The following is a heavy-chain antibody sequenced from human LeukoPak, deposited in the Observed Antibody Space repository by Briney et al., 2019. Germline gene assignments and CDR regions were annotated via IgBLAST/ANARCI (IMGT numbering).Heavy chain of an antibody. D-gene: IGHD3-16*01. CDR3: ASEGGEWLPFDY. Sequence: SETLSLTCTVSGGSISSGSYYWSWIRQPAGKGLEWIGRIYTSGSTNYNPSLKSRVTISVDTSKNQFSLKLSSVTAADTAVYYCASEGGEWLPFDYWGQGTLVTVSS. V-gene: IGHV4-61*02. CDR1: GGSISSGSYY. CDR2: IYTSGST. J-gene: IGHJ4*02.